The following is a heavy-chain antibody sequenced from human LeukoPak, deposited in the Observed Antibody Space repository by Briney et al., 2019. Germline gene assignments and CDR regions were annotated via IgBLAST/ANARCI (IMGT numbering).Heavy chain of an antibody. CDR1: GGSFSGYY. Sequence: SETLSLTCAVYGGSFSGYYWSWIRQPPGKGLEWIGEINHSGSTNYNPSLKSRVTISVDTTKNQFSLKLSSVTAADTAVYYCASPYCTNGVCYIAYWGQGTLVTVSS. D-gene: IGHD2-8*01. J-gene: IGHJ4*02. CDR3: ASPYCTNGVCYIAY. V-gene: IGHV4-34*01. CDR2: INHSGST.